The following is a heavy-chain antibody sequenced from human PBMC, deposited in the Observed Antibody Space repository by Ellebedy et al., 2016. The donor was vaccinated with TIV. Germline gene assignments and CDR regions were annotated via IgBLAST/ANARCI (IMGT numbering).Heavy chain of an antibody. J-gene: IGHJ5*02. V-gene: IGHV1-2*02. CDR2: INPNSGGT. CDR3: ARDLSINWFDP. D-gene: IGHD2-2*01. Sequence: AASVKVSCKASGYTFTASYLHWVRQAPGQGLEWMGWINPNSGGTTYAQSFQGRLTMTRDTSINTAYMELRRLRSYDTAVYYCARDLSINWFDPWGQGTLVTVSS. CDR1: GYTFTASY.